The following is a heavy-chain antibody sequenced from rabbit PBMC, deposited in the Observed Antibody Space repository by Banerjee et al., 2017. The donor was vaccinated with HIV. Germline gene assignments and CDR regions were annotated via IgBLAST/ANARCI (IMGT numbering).Heavy chain of an antibody. Sequence: QSLEESGGDLVKPGASLTLSCTASGFDISSYHMSWVRQAPGKGLEWIGIIYAGKGSTDYASWVNGRFTISSDNAQNTVDLQMNSLTAADTATYFCARWSESDFYGNLWGPGTLVTVS. D-gene: IGHD2-1*01. V-gene: IGHV1S7*01. J-gene: IGHJ4*01. CDR3: ARWSESDFYGNL. CDR2: IYAGKGST. CDR1: GFDISSYH.